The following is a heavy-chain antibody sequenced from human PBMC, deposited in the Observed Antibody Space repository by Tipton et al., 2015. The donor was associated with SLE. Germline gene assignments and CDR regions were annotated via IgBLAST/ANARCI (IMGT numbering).Heavy chain of an antibody. J-gene: IGHJ4*02. CDR3: AAEHSGYHSGPMTF. CDR1: GFTFSGYG. V-gene: IGHV3-23*03. CDR2: IYAVGTT. D-gene: IGHD5-12*01. Sequence: GSLRLSCAASGFTFSGYGMNWVRQAPGKGLEWVSLIYAVGTTYYADPATGSLLLQMNSLRADDTATYYCAAEHSGYHSGPMTFWGQGTQVTVSS.